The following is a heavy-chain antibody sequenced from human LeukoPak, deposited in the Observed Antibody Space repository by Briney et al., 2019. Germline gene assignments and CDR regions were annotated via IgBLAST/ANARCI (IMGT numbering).Heavy chain of an antibody. Sequence: SVKVSCKASGGTFSSYAISWVRQAPGQGLEWMGRIIPILGIANYAQKFQGRVTITADKSTGTAYMELSSLRSEDTAVYYCARELELRSLYYYYGMDVWGQGTTVTVSS. CDR3: ARELELRSLYYYYGMDV. D-gene: IGHD1-7*01. V-gene: IGHV1-69*04. J-gene: IGHJ6*02. CDR1: GGTFSSYA. CDR2: IIPILGIA.